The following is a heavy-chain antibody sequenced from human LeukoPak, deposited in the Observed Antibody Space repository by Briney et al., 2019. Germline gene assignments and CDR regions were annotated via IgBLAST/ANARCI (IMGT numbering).Heavy chain of an antibody. CDR3: ARVEPHIVVVPAAPRYWFDP. V-gene: IGHV4-59*01. J-gene: IGHJ5*02. Sequence: KPSETLSLTCTVSGGSISSYYWSWIRQPPGKGLEWIGYISYSGSTNYNPSLKSRVTISVDTSKNQFSLKLSSVTAADTAVYYCARVEPHIVVVPAAPRYWFDPWGQGTLVTVSS. CDR2: ISYSGST. CDR1: GGSISSYY. D-gene: IGHD2-2*01.